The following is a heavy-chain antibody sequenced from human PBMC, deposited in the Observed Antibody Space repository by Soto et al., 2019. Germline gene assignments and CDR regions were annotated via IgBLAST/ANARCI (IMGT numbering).Heavy chain of an antibody. J-gene: IGHJ4*02. CDR2: INAGNGNT. Sequence: QVQLVQSGAEEKKPGASVKVSCKASGYTFTGYAMHWVRQAPGQRLEWMGWINAGNGNTKYSQKFKGRVTITRDTSASTASMELSSLRSEDTAVYYCARAVAVPADFDYWGQGTLVTVSS. D-gene: IGHD6-19*01. CDR1: GYTFTGYA. V-gene: IGHV1-3*05. CDR3: ARAVAVPADFDY.